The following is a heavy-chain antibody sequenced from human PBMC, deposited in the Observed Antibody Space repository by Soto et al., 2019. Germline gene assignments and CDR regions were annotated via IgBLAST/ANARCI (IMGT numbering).Heavy chain of an antibody. Sequence: PGGSLRLSFAASGFTFSGYGMHWVRQAPGKGLEWVAVISYNGGKIYYADSEKGRFTISRDNSKNALYLQMNSLRAEDTAVYYCAKGVASAIRGWFYFDYWGQGTLVTVSS. D-gene: IGHD2-21*02. J-gene: IGHJ4*02. V-gene: IGHV3-30*18. CDR3: AKGVASAIRGWFYFDY. CDR1: GFTFSGYG. CDR2: ISYNGGKI.